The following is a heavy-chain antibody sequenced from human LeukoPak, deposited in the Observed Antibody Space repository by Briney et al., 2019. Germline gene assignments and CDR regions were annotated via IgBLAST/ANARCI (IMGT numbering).Heavy chain of an antibody. CDR3: ARAGYVCNYSFDY. D-gene: IGHD2/OR15-2a*01. V-gene: IGHV3-66*01. Sequence: PGWSPRLSCAASGCTVNSNYMSWVRQAPAKGLAWVSFIYSGGSTYYADSVKDRFTISRDNSKNTLFLQMSSLRAEDTAVYYCARAGYVCNYSFDYWGQGALVTVSS. CDR1: GCTVNSNY. CDR2: IYSGGST. J-gene: IGHJ4*02.